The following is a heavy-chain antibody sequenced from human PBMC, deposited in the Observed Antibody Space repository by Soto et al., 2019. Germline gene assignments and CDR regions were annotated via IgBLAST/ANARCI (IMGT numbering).Heavy chain of an antibody. CDR1: GFTFSSYA. CDR3: ARSRGAKDIVLMVYAPCFDY. Sequence: QVQLVESGGGVVQPGRSLRLSCAASGFTFSSYAMHWVRQAPGKGLEWVAVISYDGSNKYYADSVKGRFTISRDNSKNTLYLQINSLRAEDTAVYYCARSRGAKDIVLMVYAPCFDYWGQGTLVTVSS. CDR2: ISYDGSNK. D-gene: IGHD2-8*01. J-gene: IGHJ4*02. V-gene: IGHV3-30-3*01.